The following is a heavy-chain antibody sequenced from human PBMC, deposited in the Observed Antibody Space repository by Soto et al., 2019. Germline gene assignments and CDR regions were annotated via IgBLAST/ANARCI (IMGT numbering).Heavy chain of an antibody. CDR3: VRSHYYGSGAYTLDDN. CDR2: INPSGGSA. V-gene: IGHV1-46*03. CDR1: GYTFSIYY. J-gene: IGHJ4*02. D-gene: IGHD3-10*01. Sequence: ASMKVSCKASGYTFSIYYMHWVRQAPGQGLEWMGMINPSGGSASYTQKFQGRVTMTRDTSTNTIYMELTSLRSEDTAVYYCVRSHYYGSGAYTLDDNWGQGTQVTVS.